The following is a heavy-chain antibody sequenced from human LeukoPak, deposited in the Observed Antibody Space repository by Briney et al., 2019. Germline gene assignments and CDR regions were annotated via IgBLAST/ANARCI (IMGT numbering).Heavy chain of an antibody. V-gene: IGHV4-4*02. J-gene: IGHJ4*02. CDR1: GDSISSSHW. D-gene: IGHD6-19*01. CDR3: ARLSIAVAAHFDY. Sequence: SETLSLTCTVSGDSISSSHWWSWVRQPPGKGLEWIGEVYHSETTNYSPSLQSRVTILVDKSTNQFSLRLSSVTAADTAVYYCARLSIAVAAHFDYWGQGTLVTVSS. CDR2: VYHSETT.